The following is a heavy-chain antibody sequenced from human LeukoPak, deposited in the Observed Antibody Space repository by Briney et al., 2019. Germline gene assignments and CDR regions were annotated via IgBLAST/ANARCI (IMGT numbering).Heavy chain of an antibody. D-gene: IGHD3-22*01. CDR1: GFTFSSYA. Sequence: SGGSLRLSCAASGFTFSSYAMSWVRQAPGKGLEWVSAISGSGGSTYYADSVKGRFTISRDNSKNTLYLQMNSLRAEDTAVYYCAILETYYYDSSGSDVFDYWGQGTLVTVSS. J-gene: IGHJ4*02. CDR2: ISGSGGST. CDR3: AILETYYYDSSGSDVFDY. V-gene: IGHV3-23*01.